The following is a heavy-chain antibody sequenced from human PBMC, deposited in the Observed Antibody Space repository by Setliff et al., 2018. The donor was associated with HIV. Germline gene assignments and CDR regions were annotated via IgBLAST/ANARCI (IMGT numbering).Heavy chain of an antibody. V-gene: IGHV1-69*13. Sequence: ASVKVSCKASGGTFSSYAISWVRQAPGQGLEWMGGIIPIFGTANYAQKFQGRVTITADESTSTAYMELSSLRSEDTAVYYCARPHSAQYYYDSSGYPGAFDTWGQGTMVTVSS. J-gene: IGHJ3*02. D-gene: IGHD3-22*01. CDR3: ARPHSAQYYYDSSGYPGAFDT. CDR2: IIPIFGTA. CDR1: GGTFSSYA.